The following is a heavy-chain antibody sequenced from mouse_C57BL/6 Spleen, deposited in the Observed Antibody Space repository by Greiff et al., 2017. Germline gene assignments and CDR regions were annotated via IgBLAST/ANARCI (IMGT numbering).Heavy chain of an antibody. Sequence: VKLQQPGAELVKPGASVQSSCTASGDTFTSYWMHGVKQRPGPGLEWIGMIHPNSGSTNYNEKFKSKAILTVDKSASTAYMQSRSQTAEASAVYYCARRGDYGTMDYWGQGTSVTVSS. CDR1: GDTFTSYW. CDR2: IHPNSGST. V-gene: IGHV1-64*01. D-gene: IGHD2-4*01. J-gene: IGHJ4*01. CDR3: ARRGDYGTMDY.